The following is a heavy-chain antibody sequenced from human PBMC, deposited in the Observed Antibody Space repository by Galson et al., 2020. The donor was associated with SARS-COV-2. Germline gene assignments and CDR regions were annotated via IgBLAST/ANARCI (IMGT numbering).Heavy chain of an antibody. V-gene: IGHV3-23*01. J-gene: IGHJ4*02. Sequence: GGSMRLSCVASGSPFASYAMTWVRQAPGKGLEWDSGSGGSDGAIDYADSVKGRFTASRDNAKNTLFLKMNSLSAVDTAIYYWATDLNWVVSWGQGILVTVSS. D-gene: IGHD3-16*01. CDR2: SGGSDGAI. CDR3: ATDLNWVVS. CDR1: GSPFASYA.